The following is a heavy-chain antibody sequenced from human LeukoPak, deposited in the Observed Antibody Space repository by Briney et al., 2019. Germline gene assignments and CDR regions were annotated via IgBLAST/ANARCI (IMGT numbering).Heavy chain of an antibody. D-gene: IGHD2/OR15-2a*01. CDR3: VSFYEAY. Sequence: GGSLRLSCAASGNYWMHWVRQAPGKGLVWVSHINSDGSWTSYADSVRGRFTISKDNAKNTVYLQMNNLRAEDTAVYYCVSFYEAYWGRGTLVTVSS. J-gene: IGHJ4*02. CDR2: INSDGSWT. CDR1: GNYW. V-gene: IGHV3-74*01.